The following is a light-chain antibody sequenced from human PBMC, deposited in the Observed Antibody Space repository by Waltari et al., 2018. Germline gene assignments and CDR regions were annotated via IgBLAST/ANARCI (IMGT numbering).Light chain of an antibody. CDR2: DVP. J-gene: IGKJ1*01. CDR3: QKYERLPAT. V-gene: IGKV3-20*01. Sequence: EIVLTQSPGTLSLSPGERATLSCRASQSVGRSLVWYQQKPGQAPRLLIYDVPRRATGIPDRFSGSGYGTDFSLTISRLEPEDFAVYYCQKYERLPATFGQGTTVEIK. CDR1: QSVGRS.